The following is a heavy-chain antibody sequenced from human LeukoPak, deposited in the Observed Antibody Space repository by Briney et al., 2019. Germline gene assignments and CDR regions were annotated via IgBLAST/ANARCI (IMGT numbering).Heavy chain of an antibody. J-gene: IGHJ4*02. V-gene: IGHV3-30*18. CDR2: ISYDGSRK. D-gene: IGHD6-19*01. CDR3: AKELGVQWLVPYYFDY. CDR1: GFTFSNYG. Sequence: PGGSLRLSCAASGFTFSNYGMHWVRQAPDKGLEWVAVISYDGSRKYYADSVKGRFTISRDNSKNTLYLQMNSLRAEDTAVYYCAKELGVQWLVPYYFDYWGQGTLVTVSS.